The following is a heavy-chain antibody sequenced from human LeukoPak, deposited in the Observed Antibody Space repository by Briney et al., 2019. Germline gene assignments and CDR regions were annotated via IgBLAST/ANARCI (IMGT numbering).Heavy chain of an antibody. CDR2: ISYDGSNK. CDR1: GFTFSSYA. D-gene: IGHD6-19*01. J-gene: IGHJ4*02. CDR3: AREAGPDFDY. Sequence: GGSLRLSCAASGFTFSSYAMHWVRQAPGKGLEGVAVISYDGSNKYYADSVKGRFTISRDNSKNTLYLQMNSLRAEDTAVYYCAREAGPDFDYWGQGNLVTVSS. V-gene: IGHV3-30*04.